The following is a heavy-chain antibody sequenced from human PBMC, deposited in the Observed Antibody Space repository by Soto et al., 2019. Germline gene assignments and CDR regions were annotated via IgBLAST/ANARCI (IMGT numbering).Heavy chain of an antibody. CDR1: GFTFNDYA. V-gene: IGHV3-9*01. CDR2: ISWNSGSI. D-gene: IGHD2-15*01. Sequence: GGSLRLSCAASGFTFNDYAMPWVRQAPGKGLERVSGISWNSGSIGYADSVKGRFTISRDNAKNYLYLQMNSLRAEDTALYYCAKDLGYCSGGSCSEGYYYYYMDVWGKGTTVTVSS. J-gene: IGHJ6*03. CDR3: AKDLGYCSGGSCSEGYYYYYMDV.